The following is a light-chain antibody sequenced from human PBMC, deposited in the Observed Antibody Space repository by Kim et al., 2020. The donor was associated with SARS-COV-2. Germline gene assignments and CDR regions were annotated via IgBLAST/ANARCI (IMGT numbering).Light chain of an antibody. J-gene: IGKJ4*01. V-gene: IGKV1-39*01. CDR3: QQSYSTS. CDR2: AAS. Sequence: LSASVGDRVTIPCRASQSISSYLNWYQQKPGKATKLLIYAASSLQSGVPSRFSGSGSGTDFTLTISSLQPEDFATYYCQQSYSTSFGGGTKVDIK. CDR1: QSISSY.